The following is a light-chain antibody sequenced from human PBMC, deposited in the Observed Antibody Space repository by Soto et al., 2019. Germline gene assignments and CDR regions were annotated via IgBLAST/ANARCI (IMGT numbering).Light chain of an antibody. CDR1: QSVSSSY. V-gene: IGKV3-20*01. CDR2: GAS. J-gene: IGKJ4*01. CDR3: QQYGSSPSLT. Sequence: EIVLTQSPGTLSLSPGERATLSCRASQSVSSSYLAWYQQKPGQAPRLLIYGASSRATGIPDRFSGSGSGTDFTLIISSLEPEDFAVYYCQQYGSSPSLTFGGGTKVEIK.